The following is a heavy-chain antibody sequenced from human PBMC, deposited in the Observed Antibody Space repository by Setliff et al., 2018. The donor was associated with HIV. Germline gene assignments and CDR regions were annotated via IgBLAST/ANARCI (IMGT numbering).Heavy chain of an antibody. D-gene: IGHD1-1*01. Sequence: GGSLRLSCAASGFTFSSYAMSWVRQAPGKGLEWVSAISGSGGSTYYADSVKGRFTISRDNSKNTLYLQMNSLRPEDTALYYCAKGSRAYKAPLDYWGQGTLVSVSS. CDR3: AKGSRAYKAPLDY. CDR2: ISGSGGST. CDR1: GFTFSSYA. J-gene: IGHJ4*02. V-gene: IGHV3-23*01.